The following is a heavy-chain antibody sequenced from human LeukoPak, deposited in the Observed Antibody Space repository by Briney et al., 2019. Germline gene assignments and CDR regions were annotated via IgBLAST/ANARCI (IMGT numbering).Heavy chain of an antibody. Sequence: PSETLSLTCTVSGYSIISGYSWEWIRPPPGKGLEWIGIFHYSGSTYYNPSLMRRVTISGDTSKKQFSLRLSSVTAADTAVYYCARAYCSSTSCYTEGWFDPWGQGTLVTVSS. CDR3: ARAYCSSTSCYTEGWFDP. CDR1: GYSIISGYS. J-gene: IGHJ5*02. CDR2: FHYSGST. V-gene: IGHV4-38-2*02. D-gene: IGHD2-2*02.